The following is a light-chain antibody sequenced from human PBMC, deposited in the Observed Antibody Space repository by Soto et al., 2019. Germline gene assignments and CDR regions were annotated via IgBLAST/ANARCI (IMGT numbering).Light chain of an antibody. Sequence: QSVLTQPHSVSEAPGQRVTISCTGSSSNIGAGYEAHWYQQVPGTAPKLLIYENNNRPAGVPDRFSGPKSGTSASLAITGLQAEAEAEYYCQSYDSSLSGYVFGTGTKLTVL. J-gene: IGLJ1*01. CDR3: QSYDSSLSGYV. V-gene: IGLV1-40*01. CDR1: SSNIGAGYE. CDR2: ENN.